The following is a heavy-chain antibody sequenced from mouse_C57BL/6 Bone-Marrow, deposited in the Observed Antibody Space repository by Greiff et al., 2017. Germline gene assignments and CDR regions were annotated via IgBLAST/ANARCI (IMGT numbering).Heavy chain of an antibody. V-gene: IGHV1-81*01. CDR3: AIHYYGSSYYFDY. CDR1: GYTFTSYG. D-gene: IGHD1-1*01. Sequence: QVQLKESGAELARPGASVKLSCKASGYTFTSYGISWVKQRTGQGLEWIGEIYPRSGNTYYNEKFKGKAPLTADKSSSTAYMELRSLTSEDSAVYFCAIHYYGSSYYFDYWGQGTTLTVSS. CDR2: IYPRSGNT. J-gene: IGHJ2*01.